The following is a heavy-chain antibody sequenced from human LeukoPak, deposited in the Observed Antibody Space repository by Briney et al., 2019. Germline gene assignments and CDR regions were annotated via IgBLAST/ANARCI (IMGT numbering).Heavy chain of an antibody. Sequence: SVKVSCKASGYTFTSYDINWVRQATGQGLEWMGRIIPTLGIANYAQKFQGRVTITADKSTSTAYMELSSLRSEDTAVYYCARAVYYDILTALDYWGQGTLVTVSS. CDR2: IIPTLGIA. CDR3: ARAVYYDILTALDY. D-gene: IGHD3-9*01. J-gene: IGHJ4*02. V-gene: IGHV1-69*04. CDR1: GYTFTSYD.